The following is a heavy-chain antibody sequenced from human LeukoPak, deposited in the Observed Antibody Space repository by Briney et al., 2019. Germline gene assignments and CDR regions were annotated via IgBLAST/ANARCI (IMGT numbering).Heavy chain of an antibody. CDR3: AKSPAYGSGSYWSFDY. D-gene: IGHD3-10*01. CDR1: GFTFSSYA. V-gene: IGHV3-23*01. J-gene: IGHJ4*02. CDR2: ISGSGGST. Sequence: GGSLRLSCAASGFTFSSYAMSWVRQAPGKGLEWVSAISGSGGSTYYADSVKGRFTISRDNSKNTLYLQMNSLRAEDTAVYYCAKSPAYGSGSYWSFDYWGQGTLVTVSS.